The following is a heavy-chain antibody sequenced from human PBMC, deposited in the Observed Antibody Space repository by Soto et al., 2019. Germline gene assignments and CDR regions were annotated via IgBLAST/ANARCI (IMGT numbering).Heavy chain of an antibody. CDR1: GGSISSGGYY. CDR3: ARDWRSWYSRYYYGMDV. V-gene: IGHV4-31*01. Sequence: SETLSLTCTVSGGSISSGGYYWSWIRQQPGKGLERIGYIYYSGSTYYNPSLKIQGTISVDLSKNQFSLKLSSVTAADTAVYYCARDWRSWYSRYYYGMDVWGQGTTVTSP. CDR2: IYYSGST. J-gene: IGHJ6*02. D-gene: IGHD6-13*01.